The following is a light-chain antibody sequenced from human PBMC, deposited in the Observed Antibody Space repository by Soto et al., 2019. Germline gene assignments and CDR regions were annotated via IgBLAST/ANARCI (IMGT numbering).Light chain of an antibody. V-gene: IGLV2-14*01. CDR1: GSDVGGYNY. J-gene: IGLJ1*01. CDR3: SSYRSSNTLCV. CDR2: EVN. Sequence: QSVLTQPASVSGSPGQSITISCTGTGSDVGGYNYVSWYQQHPGKAPKLMIYEVNTRPSGVSNRFSGSKSGNTASLTISGLQAEDEADYYCSSYRSSNTLCVFGTGTKLTVL.